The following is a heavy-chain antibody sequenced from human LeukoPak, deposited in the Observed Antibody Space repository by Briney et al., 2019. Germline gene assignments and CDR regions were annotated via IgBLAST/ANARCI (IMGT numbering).Heavy chain of an antibody. CDR3: AKVFYYDSSGYLSYFDY. V-gene: IGHV3-23*01. CDR1: GFSFSSYA. J-gene: IGHJ4*02. D-gene: IGHD3-22*01. CDR2: INGGGGST. Sequence: GGSLRLSCAASGFSFSSYAMSWVRQAPGKGLEWVSAINGGGGSTYYADSVKGRFTISRDNSKNTLYLQMNSLRAEDTAVYHCAKVFYYDSSGYLSYFDYWGQGTLVTVSS.